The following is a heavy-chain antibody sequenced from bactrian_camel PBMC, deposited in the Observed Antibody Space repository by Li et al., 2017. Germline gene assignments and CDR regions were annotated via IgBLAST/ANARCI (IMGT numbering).Heavy chain of an antibody. D-gene: IGHD3*01. CDR3: AAGTRIIVGDYCDGITA. CDR2: IESDGST. Sequence: DVQLVESGGGSVEFGGSLTLSCTFSGSTFSDYSMAWFHQAPGKEREGIAGIESDGSTSYADAVKGRFTISQDSAKNTLYLHMNSLKPEDTAMYFCAAGTRIIVGDYCDGITAWGQGTQVTVST. J-gene: IGHJ4*01. V-gene: IGHV3S67*01. CDR1: GSTFSDYS.